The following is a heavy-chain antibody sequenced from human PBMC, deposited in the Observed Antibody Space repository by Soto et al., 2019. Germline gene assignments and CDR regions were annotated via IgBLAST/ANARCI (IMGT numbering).Heavy chain of an antibody. CDR3: AILEGVEFGCDY. Sequence: EVHLLESGGGVVQPGTSLTLSCATSGFAFSDYPMTWVRQPPGQGLEWVSGISASGEKPYYADSVKGRFTISRDNSKNTLSRQTNGLRVEDTGIYYSAILEGVEFGCDYWGKGTRVTVSS. V-gene: IGHV3-23*01. J-gene: IGHJ4*02. CDR1: GFAFSDYP. CDR2: ISASGEKP. D-gene: IGHD1-1*01.